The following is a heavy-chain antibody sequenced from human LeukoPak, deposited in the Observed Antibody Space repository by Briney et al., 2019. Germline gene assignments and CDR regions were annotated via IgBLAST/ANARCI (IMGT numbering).Heavy chain of an antibody. CDR2: INHSGST. V-gene: IGHV4-34*01. D-gene: IGHD6-19*01. J-gene: IGHJ3*02. CDR3: ASGHSRKWLTAFDI. CDR1: GGSFSSYY. Sequence: SETLSLTCAVYGGSFSSYYWSWIRQPPGKGLEWIGEINHSGSTNYNPSLKSRVTISVDTSKNQFSLKLSSVTAADTAVYYCASGHSRKWLTAFDIWGQGTMVTVSS.